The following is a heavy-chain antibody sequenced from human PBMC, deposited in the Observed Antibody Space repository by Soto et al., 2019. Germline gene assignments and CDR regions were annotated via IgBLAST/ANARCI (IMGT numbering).Heavy chain of an antibody. CDR1: GGSISSGGYS. D-gene: IGHD2-2*01. V-gene: IGHV4-30-2*01. CDR3: ARVGSGYCISTSCYGGGWFDP. Sequence: SETLSLTCAVSGGSISSGGYSWSWIRQPPGKGLEWIGYIYHSGSTYYNPSLKSRVTISVDRSKNQFSLKLSSVTAADTAVHYCARVGSGYCISTSCYGGGWFDPWGQGTLVTVS. J-gene: IGHJ5*02. CDR2: IYHSGST.